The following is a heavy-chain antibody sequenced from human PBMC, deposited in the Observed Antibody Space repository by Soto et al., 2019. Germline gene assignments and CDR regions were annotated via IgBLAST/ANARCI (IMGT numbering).Heavy chain of an antibody. D-gene: IGHD3-10*01. CDR1: GFPFSSYR. CDR3: ARVGPMTKIRTRGGFDT. Sequence: VASVKVSRKASGFPFSSYRFSRVRLAPGQGLEWMGWTSAYNGNTNYAQNFQGRVTMTTDTSTSTAYMELRNLRSDDTATYYCARVGPMTKIRTRGGFDTWGEGTLVTV. CDR2: TSAYNGNT. V-gene: IGHV1-18*01. J-gene: IGHJ5*02.